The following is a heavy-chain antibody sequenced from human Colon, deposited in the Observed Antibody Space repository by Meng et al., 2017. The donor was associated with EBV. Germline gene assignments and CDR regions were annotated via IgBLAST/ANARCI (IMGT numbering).Heavy chain of an antibody. J-gene: IGHJ2*01. CDR2: IYYSGST. V-gene: IGHV4-31*03. CDR3: ASLYGDSSVWYLDL. D-gene: IGHD4-17*01. CDR1: GGSNSSGNHY. Sequence: QVQLQESGPGRVKPSPTLSLTCTVSGGSNSSGNHYWSWIRQNPGKGLEYIGYIYYSGSTYYNPSLKSRVIISVDTSKNQFSLRLNSVTAADTAVYYCASLYGDSSVWYLDLWGRGTLVTVSS.